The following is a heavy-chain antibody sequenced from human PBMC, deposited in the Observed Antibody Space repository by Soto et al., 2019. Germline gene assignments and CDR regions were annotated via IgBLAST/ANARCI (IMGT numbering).Heavy chain of an antibody. V-gene: IGHV3-23*01. CDR2: ISGSGGST. CDR3: AKPPIAVAGTHYYYYYYMDV. Sequence: GGSLRLSCAASGFTFSSYAMSWVRQAPGKGLEWVSAISGSGGSTYYADSVKGRFTISRDNSKNTLYLQMNSLRAEDTAVYYCAKPPIAVAGTHYYYYYYMDVWGKGTTVTVSS. CDR1: GFTFSSYA. J-gene: IGHJ6*03. D-gene: IGHD6-19*01.